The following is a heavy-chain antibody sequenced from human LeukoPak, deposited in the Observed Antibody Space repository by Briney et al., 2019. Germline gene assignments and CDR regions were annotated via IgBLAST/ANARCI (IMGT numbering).Heavy chain of an antibody. CDR3: AKGPNYYDSSPFDY. V-gene: IGHV3-23*01. CDR2: ISGSGGST. J-gene: IGHJ4*02. CDR1: GFTFSSYA. D-gene: IGHD3-22*01. Sequence: AGGSLRLSCAASGFTFSSYAMSWVRQAPGKGLEWVSAISGSGGSTYYADSVKGRFTISRDNSKNTLYLQMNSLRAEDTAVYYCAKGPNYYDSSPFDYWGQGTLVTVSS.